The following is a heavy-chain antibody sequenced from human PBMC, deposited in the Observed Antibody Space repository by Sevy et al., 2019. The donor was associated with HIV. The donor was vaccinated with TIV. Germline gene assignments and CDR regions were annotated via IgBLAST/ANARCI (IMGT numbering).Heavy chain of an antibody. V-gene: IGHV3-48*03. CDR3: ARATYDFWSGRRGYGMDV. Sequence: GGSLRLSCAASGFTFSSYEMNWVRQAPGKGLEWVSYISSSGSTIYYADSVKGRSTISRDNAKNSLYLQMNSLRAEDTAVYYCARATYDFWSGRRGYGMDVWGQGTTVTVSS. CDR1: GFTFSSYE. D-gene: IGHD3-3*01. J-gene: IGHJ6*02. CDR2: ISSSGSTI.